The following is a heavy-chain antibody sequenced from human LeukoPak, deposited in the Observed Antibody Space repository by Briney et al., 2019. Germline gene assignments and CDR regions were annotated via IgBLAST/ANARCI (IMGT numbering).Heavy chain of an antibody. CDR2: IRRKTDGETT. D-gene: IGHD2-21*01. V-gene: IGHV3-15*01. CDR3: VTDLVIKGYFDY. Sequence: GGSLGLSCAASGFTFSNVWMSWVRQVPGKGLEWVGRIRRKTDGETTDHAAPVKGRFTISRDDSKNTLYLQMNSLKTEDTAVYYCVTDLVIKGYFDYWGQGALVTVSS. J-gene: IGHJ4*02. CDR1: GFTFSNVW.